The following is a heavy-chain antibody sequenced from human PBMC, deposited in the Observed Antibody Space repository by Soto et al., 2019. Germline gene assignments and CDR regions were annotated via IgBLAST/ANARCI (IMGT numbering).Heavy chain of an antibody. CDR3: ARAGPDYYYYGLDV. Sequence: SETLSLTCAVSGYSISSGYYWGWIRQPPGKGLEWIGSIYHSGSTYYNPSLKSRVTISVDTSKNQFSLKLSSVTAADTAVYYCARAGPDYYYYGLDVWGQGTTVTVSS. CDR1: GYSISSGYY. V-gene: IGHV4-38-2*01. J-gene: IGHJ6*02. CDR2: IYHSGST. D-gene: IGHD3-10*01.